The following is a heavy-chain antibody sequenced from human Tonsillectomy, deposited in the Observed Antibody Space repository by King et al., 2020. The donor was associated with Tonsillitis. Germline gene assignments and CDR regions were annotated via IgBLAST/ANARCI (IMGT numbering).Heavy chain of an antibody. CDR1: GFTFGSYA. V-gene: IGHV3-23*04. CDR3: AKDLLSGYYGSGSYFDS. CDR2: ISGSGGST. J-gene: IGHJ4*02. D-gene: IGHD3-10*01. Sequence: VQLVESGGGLVLPGGSLRLSCAASGFTFGSYAMSWVRQAPGKGLEWVSSISGSGGSTNCADSVKGRFTISRDNSKNTLFLQMNSLRAEDTAVYYCAKDLLSGYYGSGSYFDSWGQGTLVTVSS.